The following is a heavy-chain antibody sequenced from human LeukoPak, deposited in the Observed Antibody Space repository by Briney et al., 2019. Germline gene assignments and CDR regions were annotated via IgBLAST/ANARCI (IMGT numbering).Heavy chain of an antibody. V-gene: IGHV3-11*04. D-gene: IGHD1-26*01. J-gene: IGHJ4*02. Sequence: GGSLRLSCAASGFTFSDYYMSWIRQAPGKGLERVSYIRGSDDTIYYADSVKGRFTISRDNAKNSLYLQMDSLRAEDTAVYYCARRLTSSGSYSFDYWGQGTLVTVSS. CDR1: GFTFSDYY. CDR2: IRGSDDTI. CDR3: ARRLTSSGSYSFDY.